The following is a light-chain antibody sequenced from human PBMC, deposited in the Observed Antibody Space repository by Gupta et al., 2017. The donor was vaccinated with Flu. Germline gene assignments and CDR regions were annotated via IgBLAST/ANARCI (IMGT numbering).Light chain of an antibody. V-gene: IGKV3-15*01. CDR2: GAS. Sequence: ATLSVSPGERATRSCRASQSVSSSLAWYQQIPGQAPRLLIYGASTRATGFPARLSGSGSGTEFTLTISSRQSEDFAVYFCQQYNNWPPYTFGQGAKLEIK. J-gene: IGKJ2*01. CDR3: QQYNNWPPYT. CDR1: QSVSSS.